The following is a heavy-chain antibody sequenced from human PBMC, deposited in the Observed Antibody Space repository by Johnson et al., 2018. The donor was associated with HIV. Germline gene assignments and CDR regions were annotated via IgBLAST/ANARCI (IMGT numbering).Heavy chain of an antibody. Sequence: QMLLVESGGGVVQPGRSLRLSCAASGFTFSSYAMHWVRQAPGKGLEWVAVISYDGSNKYYADSVKGRFTISRDNSKNTLYLQMNSLRAEDTAVYYCARGKYSGSFTSPDAFDIWGRGTMVTVSS. CDR3: ARGKYSGSFTSPDAFDI. CDR2: ISYDGSNK. D-gene: IGHD1-26*01. J-gene: IGHJ3*02. CDR1: GFTFSSYA. V-gene: IGHV3-30*04.